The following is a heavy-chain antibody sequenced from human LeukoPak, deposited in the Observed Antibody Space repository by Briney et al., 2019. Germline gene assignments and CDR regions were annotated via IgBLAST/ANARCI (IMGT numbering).Heavy chain of an antibody. CDR2: ISRSGNTI. J-gene: IGHJ4*02. Sequence: PGGSLRLSCAASGFTFTTYEMNWVRQAPGKGLEWVSYISRSGNTIFYADSVKGRFTISRDNAKNSLYLQMNSLRAEDTAVYYCARDLLVYFDYWGQGTLVTVSS. CDR3: ARDLLVYFDY. V-gene: IGHV3-48*03. CDR1: GFTFTTYE.